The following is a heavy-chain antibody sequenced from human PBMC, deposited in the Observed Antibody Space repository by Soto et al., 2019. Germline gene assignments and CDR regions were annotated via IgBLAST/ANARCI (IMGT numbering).Heavy chain of an antibody. CDR2: IHHSGST. CDR3: ARHGASIAKRHPMYYGMDV. J-gene: IGHJ6*02. D-gene: IGHD6-6*01. CDR1: GGSISSGGYY. V-gene: IGHV4-31*01. Sequence: SETLSLTCTVSGGSISSGGYYWSWIRQYPGKGLEWLGYIHHSGSTKYNRSLKIPVTMSIGTSKNQFSLNLRSVTAADTAVYYCARHGASIAKRHPMYYGMDVWGQGTAVTVSS.